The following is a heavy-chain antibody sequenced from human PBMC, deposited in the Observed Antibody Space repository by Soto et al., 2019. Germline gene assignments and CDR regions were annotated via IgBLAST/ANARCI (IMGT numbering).Heavy chain of an antibody. CDR3: GRDSPLVDY. CDR1: GYTFTTYG. J-gene: IGHJ4*02. Sequence: QVQLVQSGAEVKKPGASVKVSCKASGYTFTTYGISWVRQAPGQGLEWMGWISAYNGNTKYSQKLQGRVTMTTDTSTSTAYMELISLTSEDTAVYYCGRDSPLVDYWGQGTLFTVSS. CDR2: ISAYNGNT. V-gene: IGHV1-18*01.